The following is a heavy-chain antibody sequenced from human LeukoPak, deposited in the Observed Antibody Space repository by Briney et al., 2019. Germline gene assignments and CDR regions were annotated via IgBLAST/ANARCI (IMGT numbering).Heavy chain of an antibody. V-gene: IGHV4-39*01. CDR1: GGSISSSTYY. Sequence: SETLSLTRTVSGGSISSSTYYWGWIRQPPGKGLECIGSIYYTGRTYHNPSLKSRVTISVDTSKNQLSLKLSSVTAADTAVYYCARHPSGSGWYIDYWGQGTLVTVSS. CDR2: IYYTGRT. J-gene: IGHJ4*02. CDR3: ARHPSGSGWYIDY. D-gene: IGHD6-19*01.